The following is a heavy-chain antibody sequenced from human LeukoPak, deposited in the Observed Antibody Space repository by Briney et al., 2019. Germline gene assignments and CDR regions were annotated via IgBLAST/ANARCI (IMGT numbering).Heavy chain of an antibody. CDR3: VRVGSVSGSDYLDY. J-gene: IGHJ4*02. CDR1: GFTFRDHF. V-gene: IGHV3-72*01. CDR2: SRNKAKSYTT. D-gene: IGHD6-19*01. Sequence: GGSLRLSCAVSGFTFRDHFLDWVRQAPGKGLEWVGRSRNKAKSYTTEYAASVKGRFTISRDDSKNSLYLQMNSLETEDTAVYYCVRVGSVSGSDYLDYWGQGTLVTVSS.